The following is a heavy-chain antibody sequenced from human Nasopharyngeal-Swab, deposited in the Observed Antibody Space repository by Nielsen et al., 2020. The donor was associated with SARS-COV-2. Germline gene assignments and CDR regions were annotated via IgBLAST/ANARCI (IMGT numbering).Heavy chain of an antibody. CDR2: IYYSGST. D-gene: IGHD3-22*01. CDR3: ARVPSDRSGYLYFDY. CDR1: GGSISSGGYY. Sequence: SETLSLTCTVSGGSISSGGYYWCWIRQHPGKGLEWIGYIYYSGSTYYNPSLKSRVTISVDTSKNQFSLKLSSVTAADTAVYYCARVPSDRSGYLYFDYWGQGTLVTVSS. V-gene: IGHV4-31*02. J-gene: IGHJ4*02.